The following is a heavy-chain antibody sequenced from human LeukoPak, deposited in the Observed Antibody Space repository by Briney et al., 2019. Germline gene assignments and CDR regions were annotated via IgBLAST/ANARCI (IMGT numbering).Heavy chain of an antibody. V-gene: IGHV3-23*01. J-gene: IGHJ5*02. CDR1: GFTFSTYA. D-gene: IGHD3-16*01. Sequence: GGSLRLSCAASGFTFSTYAMSWVRQAPGKGLEWVSAVSGSGGSAYYADSVKGRFTISRDNSKNTLYRQINSLRAEDMAVYYCARGKGGVGFLNWFDPWGQGTLVTVSS. CDR2: VSGSGGSA. CDR3: ARGKGGVGFLNWFDP.